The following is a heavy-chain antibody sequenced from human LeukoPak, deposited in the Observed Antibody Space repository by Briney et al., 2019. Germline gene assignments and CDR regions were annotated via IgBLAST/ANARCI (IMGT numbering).Heavy chain of an antibody. V-gene: IGHV3-7*01. CDR2: IKQDGSEK. CDR1: GFTFSSYW. Sequence: GGSLRLSCAASGFTFSSYWMSWVRQAPGKGLEWVANIKQDGSEKYYVDSVKGRFTISRDNAKNSLYLQMNSLRAEDTAVYYCARDPPWSLGIAAAGNAFDIWGQGTMVTVSS. D-gene: IGHD6-13*01. J-gene: IGHJ3*02. CDR3: ARDPPWSLGIAAAGNAFDI.